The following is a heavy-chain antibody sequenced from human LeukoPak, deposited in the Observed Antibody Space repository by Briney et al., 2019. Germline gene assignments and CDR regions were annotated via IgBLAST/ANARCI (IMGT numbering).Heavy chain of an antibody. CDR1: GGSFSGYY. D-gene: IGHD5-18*01. V-gene: IGHV4-34*01. CDR2: INHSGST. J-gene: IGHJ4*02. Sequence: SETLSLTCAVYGGSFSGYYWSWIRQPPGKGLEWIGEINHSGSTNYNPSLKSRVTISVDTSKNQFSLKLSSVTAADTAVYYCARLHGDTAMVFDYWGQGTLVTVSS. CDR3: ARLHGDTAMVFDY.